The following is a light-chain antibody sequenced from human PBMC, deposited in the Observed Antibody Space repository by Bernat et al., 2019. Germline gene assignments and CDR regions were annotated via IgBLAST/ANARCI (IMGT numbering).Light chain of an antibody. CDR3: AAWGGSLSGRV. J-gene: IGLJ3*02. Sequence: QSVLTQPPSASGTPGQRVTISCSGGSSNIGSTYVYCYQQLPGTAPKVFICINNQRPSGVPDRFSGSKSGTSPSLAISGLRSEDEADYYCAAWGGSLSGRVFGGGTQLTVL. V-gene: IGLV1-47*02. CDR1: SSNIGSTY. CDR2: INN.